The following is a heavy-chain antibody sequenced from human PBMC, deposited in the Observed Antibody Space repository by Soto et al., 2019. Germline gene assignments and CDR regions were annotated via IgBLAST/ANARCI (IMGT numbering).Heavy chain of an antibody. V-gene: IGHV4-39*01. CDR3: ATHGDTAMFWVAFDI. CDR1: GGSIISNDYY. D-gene: IGHD5-18*01. Sequence: QLQLQESGPGLVKPSETLSLTCTVSGGSIISNDYYCGWIRQPPGKGLEWIGSMYYSGSTYYNPSLKSRVTISVETSKNQFSLKLSSVTAADTAVYYCATHGDTAMFWVAFDIWGQGTVVTVSS. CDR2: MYYSGST. J-gene: IGHJ3*02.